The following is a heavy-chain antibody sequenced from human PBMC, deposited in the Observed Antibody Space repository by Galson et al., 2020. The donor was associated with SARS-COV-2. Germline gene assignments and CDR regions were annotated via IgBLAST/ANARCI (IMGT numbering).Heavy chain of an antibody. Sequence: GGSLRLSCAASGFTFSSYSMNWVRQAPGKGLEWVSYISSSSSTIYYADSVKGRFTISRDNAKNSLYLQMNSLRDEDTAVYYCASLYGSGSYLGYYYGMDVWGQGTTVTVSS. CDR2: ISSSSSTI. CDR1: GFTFSSYS. J-gene: IGHJ6*02. D-gene: IGHD3-10*01. V-gene: IGHV3-48*02. CDR3: ASLYGSGSYLGYYYGMDV.